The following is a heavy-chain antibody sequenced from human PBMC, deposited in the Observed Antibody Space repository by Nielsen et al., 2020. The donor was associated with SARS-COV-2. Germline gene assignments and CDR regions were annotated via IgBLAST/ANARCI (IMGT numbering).Heavy chain of an antibody. CDR1: GFTFSSYG. Sequence: GGSLRLSCAASGFTFSSYGMHWVRQAPGKGLEWVAVISYDGSNKYYADSVKGRFTISRDNSKNTLYLQMNSLRAEDTALYYCAKVSDSSGSDYWGQGTLVTVSS. J-gene: IGHJ4*02. V-gene: IGHV3-30*18. D-gene: IGHD3-22*01. CDR2: ISYDGSNK. CDR3: AKVSDSSGSDY.